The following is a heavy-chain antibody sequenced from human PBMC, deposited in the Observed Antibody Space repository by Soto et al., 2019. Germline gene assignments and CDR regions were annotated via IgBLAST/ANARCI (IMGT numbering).Heavy chain of an antibody. V-gene: IGHV4-39*01. D-gene: IGHD1-26*01. CDR1: GGSISSSSYY. Sequence: SETLSLTCTVSGGSISSSSYYWGWIRQPPGKGLEWIGSIYYSGSTYYNPSLKSRVTISVDTSKNQFSLKLSSVTAADTAVYYCARRPVGATGIDYWGQGTLVTVSS. CDR3: ARRPVGATGIDY. J-gene: IGHJ4*02. CDR2: IYYSGST.